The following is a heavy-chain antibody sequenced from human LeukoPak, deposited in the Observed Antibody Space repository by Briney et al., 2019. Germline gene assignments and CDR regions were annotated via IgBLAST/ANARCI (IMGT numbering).Heavy chain of an antibody. J-gene: IGHJ4*02. CDR2: INPNSGGT. CDR1: GGTFSSYA. CDR3: AREGVITGKGNDY. V-gene: IGHV1-2*02. Sequence: ASVKVSCKASGGTFSSYAISWVRQAPGQGLEWMGWINPNSGGTNYAQKFQGRVTMTRDTSISTAYMELSRLRSDDTAVYYCAREGVITGKGNDYWGQGTLVPVSS. D-gene: IGHD1-20*01.